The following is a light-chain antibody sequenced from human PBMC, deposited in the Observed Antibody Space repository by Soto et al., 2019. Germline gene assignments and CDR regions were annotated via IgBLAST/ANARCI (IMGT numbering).Light chain of an antibody. CDR2: GAS. V-gene: IGKV3-20*01. CDR3: QQYCTSPWM. CDR1: QSVGSTY. Sequence: EVVLTQSPGTLSWSPGERATLSCRASQSVGSTYLAWYQQKPGQAPRLLISGASSRATGIPDRFSGSGSGTDFTLTISRLEPEDFGVYYCQQYCTSPWMFGQGTKVEIK. J-gene: IGKJ1*01.